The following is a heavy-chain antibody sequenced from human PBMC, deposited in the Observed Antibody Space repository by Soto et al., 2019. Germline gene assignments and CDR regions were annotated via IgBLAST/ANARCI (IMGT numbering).Heavy chain of an antibody. CDR3: AKARVRIVGANSFDY. J-gene: IGHJ4*02. D-gene: IGHD1-26*01. CDR2: ISDNGDKR. V-gene: IGHV3-30*18. CDR1: GFTFSSYG. Sequence: QVQLVESGGGVVQPGRSLRLSCVASGFTFSSYGMHWVRQPPGKGLEWVALISDNGDKRYYADFVKGRFTISRDNSKNTLYLQMNGLRPGDTAVYFCAKARVRIVGANSFDYWGQGSLVTVSS.